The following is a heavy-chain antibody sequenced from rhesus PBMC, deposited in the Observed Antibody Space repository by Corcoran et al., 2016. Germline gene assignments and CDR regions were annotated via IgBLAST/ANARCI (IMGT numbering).Heavy chain of an antibody. CDR1: GYPIISGYG. Sequence: QVQMQESGLGLVKPSETLSCTCAVSGYPIISGYGWSWIRPPPGKGLEGNGYLGGSSARTTHNPSPKGQCTISNDTSQIQFSLTLSSVTAADTAVYYCAREPQIDYWGQRVLVTVSS. J-gene: IGHJ4*01. CDR3: AREPQIDY. V-gene: IGHV4-127*01. CDR2: LGGSSART.